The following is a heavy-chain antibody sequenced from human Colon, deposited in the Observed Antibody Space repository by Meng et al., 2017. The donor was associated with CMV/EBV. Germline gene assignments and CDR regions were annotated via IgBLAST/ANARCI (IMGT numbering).Heavy chain of an antibody. D-gene: IGHD2/OR15-2a*01. CDR3: ARDRCNMRSWFDP. Sequence: LRESGPGLVKPSETLSLTCTGSGGSITGDTFHWGWIRQPPGKGLEWIGSIYYSGIIYYNTSLTSRVTISVDTSRNRFSLKLTSLTAADTAVYYCARDRCNMRSWFDPWGQGILVTVSS. CDR2: IYYSGII. J-gene: IGHJ5*02. V-gene: IGHV4-39*07. CDR1: GGSITGDTFH.